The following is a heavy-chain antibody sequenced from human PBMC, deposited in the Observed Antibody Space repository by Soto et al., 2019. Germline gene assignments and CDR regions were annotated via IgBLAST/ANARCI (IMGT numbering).Heavy chain of an antibody. J-gene: IGHJ4*02. CDR2: ISAYNGNT. V-gene: IGHV1-18*01. D-gene: IGHD1-26*01. CDR1: GYTFTTYG. Sequence: ASVKVSCKASGYTFTTYGIAWVRQAPGQGLEWLGWISAYNGNTNYAQKFQGRVTMTTETSTNTAYMEVRSLRSDDTAVYYCARDKGSKAWYYFFDFWGQGTLVTVSS. CDR3: ARDKGSKAWYYFFDF.